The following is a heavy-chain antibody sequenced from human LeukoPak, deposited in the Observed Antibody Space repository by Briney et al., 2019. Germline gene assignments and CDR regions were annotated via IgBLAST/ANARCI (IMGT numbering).Heavy chain of an antibody. Sequence: ASVKVSCKASGYTFTGYYMHWVRQAPGQGLEWMGWINPNSGGTNYAQKFQGRVTMTRDTSISTAYMELSRLRSDDTAVCYCARVNDYGDYVDYWGQGTLVTVSS. CDR2: INPNSGGT. J-gene: IGHJ4*02. V-gene: IGHV1-2*02. CDR3: ARVNDYGDYVDY. CDR1: GYTFTGYY. D-gene: IGHD4-17*01.